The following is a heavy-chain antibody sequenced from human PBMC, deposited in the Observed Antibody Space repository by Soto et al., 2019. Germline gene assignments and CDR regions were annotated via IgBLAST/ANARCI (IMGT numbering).Heavy chain of an antibody. Sequence: QVQLVQFGAEVKKPGASVKVSCKASGYTFTSYAMHWVRQAPGQRLEWMGWINAGNGNTKYSQKFQGRVTITRDTSASTAYMELSSLRSEDTAVYYCARGGLAAAGWGLFDYWGQGTLVTVSS. CDR3: ARGGLAAAGWGLFDY. D-gene: IGHD6-13*01. CDR2: INAGNGNT. CDR1: GYTFTSYA. V-gene: IGHV1-3*01. J-gene: IGHJ4*02.